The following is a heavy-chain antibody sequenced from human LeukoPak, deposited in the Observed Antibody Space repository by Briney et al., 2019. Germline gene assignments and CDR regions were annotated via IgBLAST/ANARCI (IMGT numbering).Heavy chain of an antibody. D-gene: IGHD3-10*01. CDR1: GGTFSSYA. V-gene: IGHV1-69*05. CDR3: ARDKLPYYYGWGIYSPFDY. J-gene: IGHJ4*02. Sequence: SVKVSCKASGGTFSSYAISWVRQAPGQGLEWMGGIIPIFGTANYAQKFQGRVTITTDESTSTAYMELSSLRSEDTAVYYCARDKLPYYYGWGIYSPFDYGGRGTLVTVSS. CDR2: IIPIFGTA.